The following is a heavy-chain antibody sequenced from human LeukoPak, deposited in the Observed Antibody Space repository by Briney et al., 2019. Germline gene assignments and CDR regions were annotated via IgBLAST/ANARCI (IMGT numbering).Heavy chain of an antibody. Sequence: GASVKVSCKASGYSFTSYGISGGGQPPGQGLEWMGWLVPLNVNTNYVQKFQGRVTMTTETSTRTTYMELRSLTSDDTAVYCCARDLDIVVIRAALRHYGMDVWGQGTTVTVSS. CDR3: ARDLDIVVIRAALRHYGMDV. V-gene: IGHV1-18*01. D-gene: IGHD2-2*01. CDR2: LVPLNVNT. J-gene: IGHJ6*02. CDR1: GYSFTSYG.